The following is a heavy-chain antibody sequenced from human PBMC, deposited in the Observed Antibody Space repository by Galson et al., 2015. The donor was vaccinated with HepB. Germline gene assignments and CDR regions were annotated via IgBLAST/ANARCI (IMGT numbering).Heavy chain of an antibody. V-gene: IGHV3-53*01. J-gene: IGHJ1*01. CDR3: ARGPADCSGDCSPGYFQH. CDR1: GFTVSTNY. Sequence: SLRLSCAASGFTVSTNYMSWVRQAPGKGLEWVSIIYSGGSTYYADSVKGRFTISRDNSKNTLYLQMNSLRAEDTAVYYCARGPADCSGDCSPGYFQHWGQGTLVSVSS. D-gene: IGHD2-21*02. CDR2: IYSGGST.